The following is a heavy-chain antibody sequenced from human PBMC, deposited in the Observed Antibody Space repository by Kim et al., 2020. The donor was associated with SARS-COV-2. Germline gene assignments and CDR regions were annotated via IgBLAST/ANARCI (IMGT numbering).Heavy chain of an antibody. CDR1: GGSISSYY. CDR3: ARDSGYDILTPYYYYGMDV. D-gene: IGHD3-9*01. V-gene: IGHV4-4*07. CDR2: IYTSGST. Sequence: SETLSLTCTVSGGSISSYYWSWIRQPAGKGLEWIGRIYTSGSTNYNHSLKSRVTMSVDTSKNQFSLKLSSVTAADTAVYYCARDSGYDILTPYYYYGMDVWGQGTTVTVSS. J-gene: IGHJ6*02.